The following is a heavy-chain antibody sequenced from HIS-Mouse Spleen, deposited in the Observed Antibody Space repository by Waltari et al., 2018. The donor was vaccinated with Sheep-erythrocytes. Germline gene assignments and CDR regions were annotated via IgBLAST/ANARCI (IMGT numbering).Heavy chain of an antibody. CDR2: ISSSRRYI. J-gene: IGHJ4*02. CDR1: GFTFSSYS. CDR3: ARDRGGYFDY. V-gene: IGHV3-21*01. Sequence: EVQLVESGGGLVKPGGSLRLSCAASGFTFSSYSMNWVRQAPGKGLGWVSYISSSRRYIYYADSVKGRFTISRDNAKNSLYLQMNSLRAEDTAVYYCARDRGGYFDYWGQGTLVTVSS. D-gene: IGHD3-10*01.